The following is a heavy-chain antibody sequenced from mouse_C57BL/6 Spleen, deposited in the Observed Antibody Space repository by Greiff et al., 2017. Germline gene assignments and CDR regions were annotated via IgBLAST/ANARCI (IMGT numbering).Heavy chain of an antibody. J-gene: IGHJ1*03. CDR3: ASGYYDNESPGYFDV. D-gene: IGHD2-4*01. Sequence: VQLQQSGPELVKPGASVKISCKASGYAFSSSWMNWVKQRPGKGLEWIGRFYPGDGDTNYNGKFKGKATLTADKSSSTAYMQLSSLTSEDSAVYSCASGYYDNESPGYFDVWGTGTTVTVSS. V-gene: IGHV1-82*01. CDR2: FYPGDGDT. CDR1: GYAFSSSW.